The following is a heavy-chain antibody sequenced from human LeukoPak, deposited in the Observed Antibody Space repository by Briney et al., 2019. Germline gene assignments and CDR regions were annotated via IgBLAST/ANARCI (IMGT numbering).Heavy chain of an antibody. J-gene: IGHJ4*02. CDR2: IYYSGST. CDR3: VGTTLYYFDY. D-gene: IGHD4-11*01. V-gene: IGHV4-59*01. Sequence: SETLSLTCSVSGGSTSSYYWSWIRQPPGKGLEWIGHIYYSGSTNYNPSLKSRVTILVDTSKNQFSLKLSSVTAADTALYYCVGTTLYYFDYWGQGTLVTVSS. CDR1: GGSTSSYY.